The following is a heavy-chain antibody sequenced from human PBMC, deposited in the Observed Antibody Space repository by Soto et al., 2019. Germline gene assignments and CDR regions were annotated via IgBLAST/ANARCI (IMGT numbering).Heavy chain of an antibody. CDR2: IYYSGST. CDR3: ATEVAGKGPHGMDV. V-gene: IGHV4-59*01. J-gene: IGHJ6*02. Sequence: SETLSLTCTVSGGSISSYYWSWIRQPPGKGLEWIGYIYYSGSTNYNPSLKSRVTISVDTSKNQFSLKLSSVTAADTAVYYCATEVAGKGPHGMDVWGQGTTGT. D-gene: IGHD6-19*01. CDR1: GGSISSYY.